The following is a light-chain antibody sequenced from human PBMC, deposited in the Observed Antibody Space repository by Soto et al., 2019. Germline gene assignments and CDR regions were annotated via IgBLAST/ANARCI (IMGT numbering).Light chain of an antibody. V-gene: IGKV1-5*01. CDR2: DSS. CDR1: QSISSW. Sequence: DIQMTQSPSTLSASVGDRVTITCRASQSISSWLAWYQQKPGRAPKLLIYDSSSLESGVPSRLSGSGSGTGFRLTISTMRPDDFATYYCQQYDSFSVTFGQGTRLEIK. J-gene: IGKJ5*01. CDR3: QQYDSFSVT.